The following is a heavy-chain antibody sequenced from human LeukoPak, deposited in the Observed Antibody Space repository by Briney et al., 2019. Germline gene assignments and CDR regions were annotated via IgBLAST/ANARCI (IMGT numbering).Heavy chain of an antibody. CDR1: GYTFTSYG. J-gene: IGHJ4*02. D-gene: IGHD3-22*01. V-gene: IGHV1-18*01. Sequence: ASVKVSCKASGYTFTSYGISWVRQAPGQGLEWMGRISAYNGNTNYAQKLQGRVTMTTDTSTSTAYMELRSLRSDDTAVYYCARDSYDSSGYYVRTDYWGQGTLVTVSS. CDR2: ISAYNGNT. CDR3: ARDSYDSSGYYVRTDY.